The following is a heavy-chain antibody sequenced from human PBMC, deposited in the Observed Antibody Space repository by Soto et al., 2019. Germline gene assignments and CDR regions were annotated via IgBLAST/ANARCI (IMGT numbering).Heavy chain of an antibody. CDR3: AREGYGSGSYFGYYFDY. CDR2: IYTSGST. Sequence: ASETLSLTCTVSGGSISSYYWSWIRQPAGKGLEWIGRIYTSGSTNYNPSLKSRVTMSVDTSKNQFSLKLSSVTAADTAVYYCAREGYGSGSYFGYYFDYWGQGTLVTVSS. V-gene: IGHV4-4*07. J-gene: IGHJ4*02. D-gene: IGHD3-10*01. CDR1: GGSISSYY.